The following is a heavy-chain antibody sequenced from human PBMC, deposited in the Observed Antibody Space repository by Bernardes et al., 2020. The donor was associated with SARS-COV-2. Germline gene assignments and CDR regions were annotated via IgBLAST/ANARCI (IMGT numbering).Heavy chain of an antibody. V-gene: IGHV5-51*01. Sequence: GESLKIPCKVSGFDFTNYWNGWVRQMPGNGLEWMGIIYPRDSDTRYSPSFQGQVTISADKSISTAYLQWSSLKASDTAMYYCARQSSFVAATGIDYWGQGTLVTVSS. J-gene: IGHJ4*02. D-gene: IGHD6-13*01. CDR3: ARQSSFVAATGIDY. CDR1: GFDFTNYW. CDR2: IYPRDSDT.